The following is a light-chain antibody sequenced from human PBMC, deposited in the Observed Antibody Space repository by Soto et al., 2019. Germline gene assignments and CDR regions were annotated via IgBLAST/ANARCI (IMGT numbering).Light chain of an antibody. CDR3: QQYGNSRGT. CDR1: QSVTSSY. CDR2: NAS. Sequence: EIVMTQSACTLSWSTGERATLSCRASQSVTSSYLAWYQQKTGQAPRLVIYNASSRATGIPDRFSGSGYGTDFNLTISRLETEDFVVYYCQQYGNSRGTFGQGTKVDTK. J-gene: IGKJ1*01. V-gene: IGKV3-20*01.